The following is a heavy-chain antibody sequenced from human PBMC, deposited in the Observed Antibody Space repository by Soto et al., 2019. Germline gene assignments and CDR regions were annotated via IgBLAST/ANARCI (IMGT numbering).Heavy chain of an antibody. D-gene: IGHD4-17*01. CDR2: IIPALGTA. CDR1: GGTFSSHT. V-gene: IGHV1-69*08. Sequence: QDPLVQSGAEVKKPGSSVKVSCKASGGTFSSHTFSWVRQAPGQGLEWMGRIIPALGTATYAQKFPGRVTITADESATTVYMDLNSLRSEDTAVYYCARPDFGDYWYFDLWGRGTLVTVSS. J-gene: IGHJ2*01. CDR3: ARPDFGDYWYFDL.